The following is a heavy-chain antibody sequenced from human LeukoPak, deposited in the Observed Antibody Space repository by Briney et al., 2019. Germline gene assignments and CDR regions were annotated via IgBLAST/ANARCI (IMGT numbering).Heavy chain of an antibody. Sequence: PSQTLSLTCAVSGGSISSGGYYWSWIRQPPGKGLEWIGYIYYSGSTNYNPSLKSRVTISVDTSKNQFSLKLSSVTAADTAVYYCARTPGIAVAGTGVFDYWGQGTLVTVSS. V-gene: IGHV4-61*08. J-gene: IGHJ4*02. CDR2: IYYSGST. CDR3: ARTPGIAVAGTGVFDY. CDR1: GGSISSGGYY. D-gene: IGHD6-19*01.